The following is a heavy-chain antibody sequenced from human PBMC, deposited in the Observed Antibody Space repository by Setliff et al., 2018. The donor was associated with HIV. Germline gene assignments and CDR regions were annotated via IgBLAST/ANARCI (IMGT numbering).Heavy chain of an antibody. CDR3: AKEGVIVGASPFDY. J-gene: IGHJ4*02. CDR1: GFTFSSYG. D-gene: IGHD1-26*01. CDR2: ISVGGTNT. Sequence: RLSCAASGFTFSSYGMTWVRQAPGKGLEWVSAISVGGTNTYYADSVKGRFTISRDKSKSTLYLQMNTLRADDTAVYYCAKEGVIVGASPFDYWGQGTLVTVSS. V-gene: IGHV3-23*01.